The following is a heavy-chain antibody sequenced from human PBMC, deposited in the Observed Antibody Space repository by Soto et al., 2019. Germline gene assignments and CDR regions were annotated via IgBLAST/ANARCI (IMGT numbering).Heavy chain of an antibody. CDR3: ARRMSSGYYSKSPFDY. Sequence: ASVKVSCKASGYTFTSYYMHWVRQAPGQGLEWMGIINPSGGSTSYAQKFQGRVTMTRGTSTSTVYMELSSLRSEDTAVYYCARRMSSGYYSKSPFDYWGQGTLVTVSS. CDR2: INPSGGST. V-gene: IGHV1-46*01. J-gene: IGHJ4*02. CDR1: GYTFTSYY. D-gene: IGHD3-22*01.